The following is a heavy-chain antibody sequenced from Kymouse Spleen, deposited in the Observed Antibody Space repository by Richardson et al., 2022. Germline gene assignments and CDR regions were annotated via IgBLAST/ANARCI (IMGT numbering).Heavy chain of an antibody. CDR1: GGSFSGYY. Sequence: QVQLQQWGAGLLKPSETLSLTCAVYGGSFSGYYWSWIRQPPGKGLEWIGEINHSGSTNYNPSLKSRVTISVDTSKNQFSLKLSSVTAADTAVYYCARVYSATEDVWGQGTTVTVSS. V-gene: IGHV4-34*01. CDR3: ARVYSATEDV. CDR2: INHSGST. J-gene: IGHJ6*02. D-gene: IGHD6-13*01,IGHD6-19*01,IGHD6-25*01.